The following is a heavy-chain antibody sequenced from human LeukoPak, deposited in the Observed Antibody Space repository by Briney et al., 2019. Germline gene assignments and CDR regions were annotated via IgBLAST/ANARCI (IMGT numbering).Heavy chain of an antibody. D-gene: IGHD5-18*01. V-gene: IGHV3-53*01. CDR2: IYSGGST. CDR1: GFTFSSYS. Sequence: GGSLRLSCAASGFTFSSYSMNWVRQAPGKGLEGVSVIYSGGSTHYADSVKGRLTISRDNSKNTLYLQMNSLRAEDTAMYYCATTYQYSSGFFDYWGQGTLVAVSS. J-gene: IGHJ4*02. CDR3: ATTYQYSSGFFDY.